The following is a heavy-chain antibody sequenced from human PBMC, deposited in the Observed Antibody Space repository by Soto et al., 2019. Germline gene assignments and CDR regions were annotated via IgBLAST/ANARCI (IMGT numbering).Heavy chain of an antibody. CDR3: ARGQRFSDWFDP. V-gene: IGHV4-4*07. Sequence: SEPLSLTCIFSGGTISWYYWTWIRQPAGKGLEWIGRIYSSGNTKYNPSLQSRVTMSLDTSNNQFSLRLTSVTAADTAVYYCARGQRFSDWFDPWGQGTLVTVSS. J-gene: IGHJ5*02. CDR1: GGTISWYY. CDR2: IYSSGNT. D-gene: IGHD3-3*01.